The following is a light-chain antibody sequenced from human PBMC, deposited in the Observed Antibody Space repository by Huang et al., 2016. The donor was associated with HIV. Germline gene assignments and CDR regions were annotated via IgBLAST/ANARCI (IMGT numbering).Light chain of an antibody. J-gene: IGKJ5*01. CDR1: QDISTY. V-gene: IGKV1-33*01. Sequence: DLQMTQSPSSLSASVGDRVTITCQASQDISTYLNWYQQKPGKAPKVLIYTASNLETGVPSRFSGSGSGTNFTFTISSLQPEDIATYYCQQYDNVPITFGQGTRLEI. CDR2: TAS. CDR3: QQYDNVPIT.